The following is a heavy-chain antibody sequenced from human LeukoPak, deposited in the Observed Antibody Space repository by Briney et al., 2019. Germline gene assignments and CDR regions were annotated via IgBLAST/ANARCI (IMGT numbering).Heavy chain of an antibody. CDR3: ATYYDTGSYKFNY. J-gene: IGHJ4*02. V-gene: IGHV4-4*02. D-gene: IGHD3-22*01. CDR1: CGSISNNNW. Sequence: SGTLSLTCAVSCGSISNNNWWSWVRQPPGEGLAWIGEVYHSGNTNYNPSLKSRITMSVDKSKNQFSLELNSVTAADTAVYYCATYYDTGSYKFNYWGQGTLVTVSS. CDR2: VYHSGNT.